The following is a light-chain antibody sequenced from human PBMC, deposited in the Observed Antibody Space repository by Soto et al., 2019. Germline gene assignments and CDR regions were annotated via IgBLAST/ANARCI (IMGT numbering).Light chain of an antibody. CDR3: CSYAGSRV. J-gene: IGLJ3*02. V-gene: IGLV2-23*01. CDR1: SSDVGSYNL. Sequence: QSALTQPASVSGSPGQSITISCTGTSSDVGSYNLVSWYQQHPGKAPKLMIYEGSKRPSGVSNRFSGSTSGNTASLTTSGLQAEDEADYYCCSYAGSRVFGGGTKLTVL. CDR2: EGS.